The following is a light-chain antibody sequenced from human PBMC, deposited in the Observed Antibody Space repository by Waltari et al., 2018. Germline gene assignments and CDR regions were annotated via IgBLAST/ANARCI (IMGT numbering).Light chain of an antibody. CDR2: DVS. V-gene: IGLV2-11*01. J-gene: IGLJ3*02. CDR3: CSYAGSYTFGPHWV. CDR1: SSDVGGYNY. Sequence: QSALTQPRSVSGSPGQSVTISCTGTSSDVGGYNYVSWYQQHPGKAPKLMIYDVSKRPSGVPDRFSGSKSGNTASLTISGLQAEDEADYYCCSYAGSYTFGPHWVFGGGTKLTVL.